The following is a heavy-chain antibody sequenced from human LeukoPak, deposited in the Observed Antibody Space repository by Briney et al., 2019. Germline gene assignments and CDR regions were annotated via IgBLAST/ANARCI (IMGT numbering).Heavy chain of an antibody. Sequence: IPSETLSLTCTVSGGSISSNSYYWGWIRQPPGKGLEWIGSIYYSGSTYYNPSLKSRVTISVDTSKNQFSLKLSSVTAADTAVFYCARHLRVTAIPSLFNYWGQGTLVTVSS. J-gene: IGHJ4*02. CDR3: ARHLRVTAIPSLFNY. D-gene: IGHD2-21*02. V-gene: IGHV4-39*01. CDR1: GGSISSNSYY. CDR2: IYYSGST.